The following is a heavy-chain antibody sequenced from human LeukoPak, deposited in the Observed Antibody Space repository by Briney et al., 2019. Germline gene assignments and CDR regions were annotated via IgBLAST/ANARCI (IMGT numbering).Heavy chain of an antibody. Sequence: GASVKVSCKASGYTFTSYVISWVRQAPGQGLEWMGWISAYSGNTNYAPKLQGRVTMTTDTSTSTAYMELRSLRSDDTAVYYCARETRYSSGWYIDYWGQGTLVTVSS. J-gene: IGHJ4*02. D-gene: IGHD6-19*01. V-gene: IGHV1-18*01. CDR3: ARETRYSSGWYIDY. CDR2: ISAYSGNT. CDR1: GYTFTSYV.